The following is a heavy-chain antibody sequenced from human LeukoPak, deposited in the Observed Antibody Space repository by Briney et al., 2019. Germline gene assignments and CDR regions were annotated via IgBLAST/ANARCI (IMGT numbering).Heavy chain of an antibody. Sequence: GASVKVSCKTSGYTFSGSYIHWVRQAPGQGLEWMGRINPNSGDTNYAQNFQGRVTMTRDTSITTAYMELSSLTSDDTAVYFCARSAENCNNGVCFTDYYVDVWGKGTTVTFSS. CDR2: INPNSGDT. CDR1: GYTFSGSY. D-gene: IGHD2-8*01. J-gene: IGHJ6*03. CDR3: ARSAENCNNGVCFTDYYVDV. V-gene: IGHV1-2*06.